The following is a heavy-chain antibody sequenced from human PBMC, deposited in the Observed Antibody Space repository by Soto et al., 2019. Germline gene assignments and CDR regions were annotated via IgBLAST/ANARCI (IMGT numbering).Heavy chain of an antibody. CDR3: ARKVSGSTGRPDLWYFDL. CDR1: GFTFSGYA. D-gene: IGHD3-10*01. Sequence: EVQLLDSGGGLVQPAGSLRLSCAASGFTFSGYALTWVRQAPGKGLEWVSAISGGGDATFYADSVKGRFTISRDNSKNTLYLQMNTLRAEDTAVYYCARKVSGSTGRPDLWYFDLWGRGTLVTVSS. CDR2: ISGGGDAT. J-gene: IGHJ2*01. V-gene: IGHV3-23*01.